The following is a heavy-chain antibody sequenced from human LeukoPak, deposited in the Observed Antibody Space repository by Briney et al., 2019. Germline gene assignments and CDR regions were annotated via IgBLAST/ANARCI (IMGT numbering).Heavy chain of an antibody. D-gene: IGHD2-2*01. J-gene: IGHJ4*02. CDR3: ARMVGYCSSTSCLVEDY. V-gene: IGHV1-18*01. CDR2: ISAYNGNT. CDR1: GYTFTSYG. Sequence: ASVKVSCKASGYTFTSYGISWVRQAPGQGLEWMGWISAYNGNTNYAQKLQGRVTMTTDTSTSTAYMELRSLRSDDTAVYYCARMVGYCSSTSCLVEDYWGQGTLVTVSS.